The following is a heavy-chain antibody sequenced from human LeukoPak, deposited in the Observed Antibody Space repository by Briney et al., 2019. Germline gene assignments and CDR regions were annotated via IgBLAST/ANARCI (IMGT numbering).Heavy chain of an antibody. D-gene: IGHD2-2*01. J-gene: IGHJ4*02. V-gene: IGHV4-30-4*01. CDR2: IYYSGST. CDR1: GGSISSGDYY. CDR3: ARGVVPAAMSY. Sequence: ASETLSLTCTVSGGSISSGDYYWSWIRQPPGKGLEWIGYIYYSGSTYYNPSLESRVTISVDTSKNQFSLKLSSVTAADTAVYYCARGVVPAAMSYWGQGTLVTVSS.